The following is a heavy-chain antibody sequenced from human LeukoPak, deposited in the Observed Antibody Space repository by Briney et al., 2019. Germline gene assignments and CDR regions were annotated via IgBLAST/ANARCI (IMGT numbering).Heavy chain of an antibody. CDR1: GGSISSGVYY. CDR2: IYYSGST. Sequence: PSETLSLTCTVSGGSISSGVYYWSWIRQHPGKGLEWIGYIYYSGSTYYSPSLKSRVTISRDTSKNQFSLKLSSVTAADTAMYYCARGSGLNWGQGTLVTVSS. V-gene: IGHV4-31*03. J-gene: IGHJ4*02. CDR3: ARGSGLN.